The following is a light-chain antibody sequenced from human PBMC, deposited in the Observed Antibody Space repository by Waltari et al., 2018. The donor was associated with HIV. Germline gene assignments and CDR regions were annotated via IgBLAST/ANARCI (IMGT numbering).Light chain of an antibody. CDR1: QDIKTE. CDR2: AAS. CDR3: QPGHSGPFT. J-gene: IGKJ4*01. V-gene: IGKV1-39*01. Sequence: DIQMTQSPSSLSASPGDTITITCRTSQDIKTELNWYQQKPGTAPKLLVYAASGFQSGVPGRISCRGSGTGFTLTIHTLPPYDSSTFFCQPGHSGPFTFRAGTK.